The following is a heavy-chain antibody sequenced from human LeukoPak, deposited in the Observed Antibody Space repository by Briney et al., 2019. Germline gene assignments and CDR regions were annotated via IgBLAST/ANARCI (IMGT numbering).Heavy chain of an antibody. J-gene: IGHJ6*03. CDR2: IYYSGST. CDR1: GGSISSITYY. V-gene: IGHV4-30-4*08. Sequence: SETLSLTCTVSGGSISSITYYWGWIRQPPGKGLEWIGYIYYSGSTYYNPSLKSRVTISVDTSKNQFSLKLSSVTAADTAVYYCARGLAAAGPYYYYYMDVWGKGTTVTVSS. D-gene: IGHD6-13*01. CDR3: ARGLAAAGPYYYYYMDV.